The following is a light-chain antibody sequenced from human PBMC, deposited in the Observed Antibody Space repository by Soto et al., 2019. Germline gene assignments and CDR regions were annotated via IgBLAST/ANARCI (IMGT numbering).Light chain of an antibody. CDR2: KVS. Sequence: DVVMTQSPLSLPVTLGQPASISCRSSQSLLYSDGNTYLGWFQQRPGQSPRRLVYKVSNRDSGVPDRFSGSGSGTDFTLKISRVEAEDVGVYYCMLRTYWPPRTFGQGTKVEIK. CDR3: MLRTYWPPRT. CDR1: QSLLYSDGNTY. V-gene: IGKV2-30*01. J-gene: IGKJ1*01.